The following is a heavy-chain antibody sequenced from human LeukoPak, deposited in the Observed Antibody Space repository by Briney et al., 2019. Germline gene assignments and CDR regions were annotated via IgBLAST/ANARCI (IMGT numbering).Heavy chain of an antibody. J-gene: IGHJ4*02. CDR2: ITGDGSST. CDR3: VRLHAY. V-gene: IGHV3-74*01. Sequence: GGSLRLSCTASGFTFSNYLMHWVRQVPGEGPVWVSRITGDGSSTSYADSVKGRFTISRDNAKNTLYLQMNSLRAEDTALYYCVRLHAYWGQGTLVTVSS. CDR1: GFTFSNYL.